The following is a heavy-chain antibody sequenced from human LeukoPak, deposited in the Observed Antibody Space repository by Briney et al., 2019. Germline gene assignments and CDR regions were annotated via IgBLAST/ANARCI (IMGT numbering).Heavy chain of an antibody. V-gene: IGHV3-30*02. CDR3: AKAKTYYYYYMDV. CDR1: GFTFSSYG. CDR2: IRYDGSNK. Sequence: PGGSLRLSCAASGFTFSSYGMHWVRQAPGKGLEWVAFIRYDGSNKYYADSVKGRFAISRDNSKNTLYLQMNSLRAEDTAVYYCAKAKTYYYYYMDVWGKGTTVTVSS. J-gene: IGHJ6*03.